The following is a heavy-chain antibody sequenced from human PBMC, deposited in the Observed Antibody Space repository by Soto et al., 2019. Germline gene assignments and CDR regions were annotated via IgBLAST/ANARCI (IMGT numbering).Heavy chain of an antibody. Sequence: PGGSLRVSCAASGFNISSYARSWVRKAPGKGLEWVSAISGSGGSTYYADSVKGRFTISRDNSKNTLYLQMNSLRAEDTAVYYCAKDSNAFYSSGNFDYWGQGTLVTVSS. V-gene: IGHV3-23*01. D-gene: IGHD6-19*01. CDR2: ISGSGGST. CDR3: AKDSNAFYSSGNFDY. J-gene: IGHJ4*02. CDR1: GFNISSYA.